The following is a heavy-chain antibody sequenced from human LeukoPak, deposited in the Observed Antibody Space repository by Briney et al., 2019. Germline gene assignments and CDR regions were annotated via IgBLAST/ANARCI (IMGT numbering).Heavy chain of an antibody. V-gene: IGHV4-59*08. CDR3: ARRSLPYYYGSGSLGYCDC. D-gene: IGHD3-10*01. J-gene: IGHJ4*02. CDR2: ISYSGSA. Sequence: SETLSLTCSVSGGSITSYFWSWIRQPPGKGLEWIGDISYSGSANYNPSLNSRVTISLYTSKDHVSLKLSSVTAADTAVYYCARRSLPYYYGSGSLGYCDCWGEGTLVTVSS. CDR1: GGSITSYF.